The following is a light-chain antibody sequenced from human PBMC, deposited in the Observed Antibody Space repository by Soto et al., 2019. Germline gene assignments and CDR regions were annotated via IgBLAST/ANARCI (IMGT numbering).Light chain of an antibody. J-gene: IGKJ2*01. CDR3: QQYNSYST. CDR2: AAS. V-gene: IGKV1-39*01. CDR1: QSISTY. Sequence: DLQMTQSPSSLSASVGDRVTITCRASQSISTYLNWYQQKPGEAPKLLIYAASSLQSGVPSGFSGSGSGTNFSLTISSLQPEDFATYYCQQYNSYSTFGQGTKLEIK.